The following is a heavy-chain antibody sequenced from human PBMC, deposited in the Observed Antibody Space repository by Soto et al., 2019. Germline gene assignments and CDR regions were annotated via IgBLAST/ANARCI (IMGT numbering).Heavy chain of an antibody. Sequence: SETLSLTCTFSGCSISSGGYYWSWIRQYPGKGLEWIGYIYYSGSTYYNPSLKSRVTISVDTSKNQFSLKLSSVTAADTAVYYCAKSSTSANYFDYWGQGTLVTVSS. CDR2: IYYSGST. CDR3: AKSSTSANYFDY. V-gene: IGHV4-31*03. J-gene: IGHJ4*02. CDR1: GCSISSGGYY. D-gene: IGHD2-2*01.